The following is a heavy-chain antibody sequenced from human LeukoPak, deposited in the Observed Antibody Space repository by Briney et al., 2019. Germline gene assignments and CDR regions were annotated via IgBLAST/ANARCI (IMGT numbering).Heavy chain of an antibody. V-gene: IGHV3-30*03. CDR3: AREASFDYYDSSGYYPLGY. CDR2: ISYDGSNK. CDR1: GFTFSSYG. D-gene: IGHD3-22*01. J-gene: IGHJ4*02. Sequence: GGSLRLSCAASGFTFSSYGMHWVRQAPGKGLEWVAVISYDGSNKYYADSVKGRFTISRDNSKNTLYLQMNSLRAEDTAVYYCAREASFDYYDSSGYYPLGYWGQGTLVTVSS.